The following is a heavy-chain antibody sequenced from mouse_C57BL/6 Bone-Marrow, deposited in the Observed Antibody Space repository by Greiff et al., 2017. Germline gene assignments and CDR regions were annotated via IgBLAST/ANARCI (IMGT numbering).Heavy chain of an antibody. Sequence: VQVVESGAELARPGASVKMSCKASGYTFTSYTMHWVKQRPGQGLEWIGYINPSSGYTKYNQKFKDKATLTADKSSSTAYMQLSSLTSEDSAVYYCARRDYSNYLAYWGQGTLVTVSA. CDR3: ARRDYSNYLAY. CDR2: INPSSGYT. V-gene: IGHV1-4*01. CDR1: GYTFTSYT. J-gene: IGHJ3*01. D-gene: IGHD2-5*01.